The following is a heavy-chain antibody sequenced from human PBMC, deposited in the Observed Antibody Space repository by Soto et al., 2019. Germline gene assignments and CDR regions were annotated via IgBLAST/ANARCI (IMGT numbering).Heavy chain of an antibody. D-gene: IGHD6-13*01. CDR1: GDSVSSNSAA. CDR2: TYYRSKWYN. V-gene: IGHV6-1*01. CDR3: ARDGYSSNWVYYYYYGMDV. Sequence: SQTLSLTCAISGDSVSSNSAAWNWIRQSPSRGLEWLGRTYYRSKWYNDYAVSVKSRITINPDTSKNQFSLQLNSVTPEDTAVYYCARDGYSSNWVYYYYYGMDVWGQGTTVTVSS. J-gene: IGHJ6*02.